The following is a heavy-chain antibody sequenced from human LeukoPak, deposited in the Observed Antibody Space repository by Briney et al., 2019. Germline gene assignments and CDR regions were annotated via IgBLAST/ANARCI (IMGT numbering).Heavy chain of an antibody. CDR1: GYSFTAHY. CDR2: INPRNGDT. CDR3: ARETSGRFLEWLPLDS. D-gene: IGHD3-3*01. Sequence: ASVKVSCQTSGYSFTAHYVHWLRQAPGQGLEWMGWINPRNGDTKYGQESQGRVTMTGDTSINTAYMELSRLRSDDTAVYFCARETSGRFLEWLPLDSWGQGTLVTVSS. V-gene: IGHV1-2*02. J-gene: IGHJ5*01.